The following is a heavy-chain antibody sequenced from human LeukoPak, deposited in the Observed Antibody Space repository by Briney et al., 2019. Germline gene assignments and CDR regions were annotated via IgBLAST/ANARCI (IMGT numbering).Heavy chain of an antibody. CDR1: GFSFNNYD. CDR3: ARRANGHYGRWYYDL. J-gene: IGHJ2*01. D-gene: IGHD4-17*01. Sequence: PGGSLRLSSAASGFSFNNYDIHWVRQASGKGLEWVSAIDSAGDTCYPGSVKGRFIISRENAKNSLQMTSLRVGDTAVYYCARRANGHYGRWYYDLWGRGTLVSVSS. CDR2: IDSAGDT. V-gene: IGHV3-13*01.